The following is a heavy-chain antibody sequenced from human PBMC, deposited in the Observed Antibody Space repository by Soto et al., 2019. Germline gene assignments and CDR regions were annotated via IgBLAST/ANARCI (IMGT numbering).Heavy chain of an antibody. CDR2: ISWNSGTI. CDR3: AKDGFAFSYQYGLDV. V-gene: IGHV3-9*03. CDR1: GFTFDDYA. Sequence: EEHLVESGGGLVQPGRSLRLSCAASGFTFDDYAMHWVRQAPGKGLEWVSGISWNSGTIGYGDSVKGRFTISRDNAKKSLYLQMNSLRAEDMAFYYCAKDGFAFSYQYGLDVWGQRTTVTVSS. J-gene: IGHJ6*02.